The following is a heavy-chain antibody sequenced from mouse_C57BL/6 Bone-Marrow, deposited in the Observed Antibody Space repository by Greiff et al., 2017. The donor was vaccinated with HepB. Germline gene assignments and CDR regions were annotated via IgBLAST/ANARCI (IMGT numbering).Heavy chain of an antibody. J-gene: IGHJ3*01. CDR3: ARHDYYGSSFAY. V-gene: IGHV5-15*01. CDR2: ISNLAYSI. CDR1: GFTFSDYG. Sequence: DVMLVESGGGLVQPGGSLKLSCAASGFTFSDYGMAWVRQAPRKGPEWVAFISNLAYSIYYADTVTGRFTISRENAKNTLYLEMSSLRSEDTAMYYCARHDYYGSSFAYWGQGTLVTVSA. D-gene: IGHD1-1*01.